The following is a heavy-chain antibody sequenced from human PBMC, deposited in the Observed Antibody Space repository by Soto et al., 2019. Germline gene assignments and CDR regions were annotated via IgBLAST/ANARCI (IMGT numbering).Heavy chain of an antibody. D-gene: IGHD2-15*01. CDR3: ARASCSGGSCYSDALGLDS. CDR2: IYYSGST. CDR1: PYSISSGGYY. J-gene: IGHJ4*02. Sequence: QVQLQESGPGLVEPSETLSLTCTVSPYSISSGGYYWSWIRQHPGKGLEWIGYIYYSGSTYYNPSLKSRLTISLDTSKNEVSLKLTSVTAADTAVYFCARASCSGGSCYSDALGLDSWGQGTLVTGSS. V-gene: IGHV4-31*03.